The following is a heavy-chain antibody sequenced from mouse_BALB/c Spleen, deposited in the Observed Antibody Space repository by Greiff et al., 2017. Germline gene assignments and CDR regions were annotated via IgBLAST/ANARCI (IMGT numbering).Heavy chain of an antibody. V-gene: IGHV3-2*02. CDR1: GYSITSDYA. J-gene: IGHJ4*01. CDR2: ISYSGST. CDR3: AALSYYYAMDY. D-gene: IGHD6-5*01. Sequence: ESGPGLVKPSQSLSLTCTVTGYSITSDYAWNWIRQFPGNKLEWMGYISYSGSTSYNPSLKSRISITRDTSKNQFFLQLNSVTTEDTATYYCAALSYYYAMDYWGQGTSVTVSS.